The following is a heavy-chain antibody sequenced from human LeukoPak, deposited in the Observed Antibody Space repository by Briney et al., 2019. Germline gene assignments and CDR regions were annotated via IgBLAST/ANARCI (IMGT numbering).Heavy chain of an antibody. J-gene: IGHJ4*02. Sequence: ASVKVSCKASGYTFTGYYMHWVRQAPGQGLEWMGWINPNSGGTNYAQKFQGRVTMTRDTSISTAYMELSRLRSDDTAVYYCARGVITFGGVIVLDYWGQGTLVTVSS. CDR1: GYTFTGYY. V-gene: IGHV1-2*02. D-gene: IGHD3-16*02. CDR2: INPNSGGT. CDR3: ARGVITFGGVIVLDY.